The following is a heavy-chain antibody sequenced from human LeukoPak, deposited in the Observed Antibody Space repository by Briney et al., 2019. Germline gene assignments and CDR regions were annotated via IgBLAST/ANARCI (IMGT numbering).Heavy chain of an antibody. V-gene: IGHV4-61*01. CDR1: GGSVSSSTYY. Sequence: PSETLSLTCTGSGGSVSSSTYYWSWIRQPPGKGLEWIGYIYYSGSTKYNPSLKSRVTISVDTSKSQFSLNLSSVTAADTAVYYCARADDGSGSPLFDYWGQGILVTVSS. CDR3: ARADDGSGSPLFDY. CDR2: IYYSGST. D-gene: IGHD3-10*01. J-gene: IGHJ4*02.